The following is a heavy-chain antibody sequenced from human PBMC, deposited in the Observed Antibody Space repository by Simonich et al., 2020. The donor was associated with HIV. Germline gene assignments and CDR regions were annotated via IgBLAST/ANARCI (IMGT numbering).Heavy chain of an antibody. CDR2: IKSDGTTT. D-gene: IGHD4-17*01. Sequence: EVQLVESGGGLVQSGGSLRLSCVASGFPFSNYWMHWVRQAPGKGLEWVSRIKSDGTTTIYADSGKGRFIISRDNAKNTLYLQMNSLRTEDTAVYFCYGAFDVWGQGTMVTVSS. J-gene: IGHJ3*01. CDR3: YGAFDV. CDR1: GFPFSNYW. V-gene: IGHV3-74*01.